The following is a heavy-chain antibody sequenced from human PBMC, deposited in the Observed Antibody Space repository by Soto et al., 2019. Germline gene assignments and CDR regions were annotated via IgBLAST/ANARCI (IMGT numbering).Heavy chain of an antibody. J-gene: IGHJ4*02. V-gene: IGHV3-74*03. D-gene: IGHD3-16*01. CDR2: INTDGTTT. CDR1: GFTFSNYW. Sequence: EVQLVESEGGLVQPGGSLRLSCAGSGFTFSNYWMHWVRQDPEKGLVWVSTINTDGTTTQYADSVKGRFTVTRDNAKNTLYLQMNSLRVEDTAVYFCAKDLSWGQCDYWGQGTLVTVSS. CDR3: AKDLSWGQCDY.